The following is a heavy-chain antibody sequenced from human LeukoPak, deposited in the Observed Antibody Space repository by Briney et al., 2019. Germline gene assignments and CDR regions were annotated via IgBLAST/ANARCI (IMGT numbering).Heavy chain of an antibody. V-gene: IGHV4-38-2*02. CDR2: IYHSGST. J-gene: IGHJ6*03. CDR1: GYSISSGYY. D-gene: IGHD4-11*01. Sequence: SETLSLTCTVSGYSISSGYYWGWIRQPPGKGLEWIGSIYHSGSTNYNPSLKSRVTISVDTSKNQFSLKLSSVTAADTAVYYCARYSNYGDYYYYYMDVWGKGTTVTVSS. CDR3: ARYSNYGDYYYYYMDV.